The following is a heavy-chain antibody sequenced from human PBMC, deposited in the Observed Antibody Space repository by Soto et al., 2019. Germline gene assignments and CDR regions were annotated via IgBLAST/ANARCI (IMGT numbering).Heavy chain of an antibody. Sequence: PSETLSLTCTVSGDSVSSGTYYWSWIRQPPGEGLEWIGDIYYSGTTNYNPSLKSRVTLSVDTSKNQFSLKLSSVTAADTAVYYCARGSYSSGWYLHKNTFDYWGQGTLVTVSS. V-gene: IGHV4-61*01. CDR3: ARGSYSSGWYLHKNTFDY. CDR1: GDSVSSGTYY. D-gene: IGHD6-19*01. CDR2: IYYSGTT. J-gene: IGHJ4*02.